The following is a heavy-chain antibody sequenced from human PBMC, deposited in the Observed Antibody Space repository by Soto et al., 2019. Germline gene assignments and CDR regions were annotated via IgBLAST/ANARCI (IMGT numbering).Heavy chain of an antibody. CDR2: IYYIGRT. V-gene: IGHV4-59*01. J-gene: IGHJ5*02. CDR1: GGSISSYY. D-gene: IGHD2-15*01. CDR3: GRGLRRLLLDWSDP. Sequence: PSETLSLTCTVSGGSISSYYWSWIRQPPGKGLEWIGYIYYIGRTNYNPSLKSRVTISVDTSTNPFSLKLSSVTAADTAVYYCGRGLRRLLLDWSDPWGQGTLVTVSS.